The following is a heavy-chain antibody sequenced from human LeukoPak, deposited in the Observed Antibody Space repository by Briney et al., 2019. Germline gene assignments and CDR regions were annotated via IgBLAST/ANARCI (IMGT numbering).Heavy chain of an antibody. CDR1: GFTFSSYA. CDR2: ISGSGGST. J-gene: IGHJ4*02. Sequence: TGGSLRLSCAASGFTFSSYAMSWVRQAPGKGLEWVSAISGSGGSTYYADSVKGRFTISRDNSMNTLYLQTNSLRAEDTAVYYCAKHPLTYYYDSSGYYLYYFDYWGQGTLVTVSS. V-gene: IGHV3-23*01. CDR3: AKHPLTYYYDSSGYYLYYFDY. D-gene: IGHD3-22*01.